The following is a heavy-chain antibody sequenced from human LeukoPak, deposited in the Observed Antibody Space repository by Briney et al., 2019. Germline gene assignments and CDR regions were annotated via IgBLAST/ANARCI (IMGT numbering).Heavy chain of an antibody. V-gene: IGHV4-38-2*02. J-gene: IGHJ6*03. D-gene: IGHD4-11*01. Sequence: PSETLSLTCTVSGYSISSGYYWGWIRQPPGKGLEWIGSIYHSGSTYYNPSLKSRVTISVDTSKNQFSLKLSSVTAADTAVYYCARPLLQDYYYYMDVWGKGTTVTISS. CDR1: GYSISSGYY. CDR3: ARPLLQDYYYYMDV. CDR2: IYHSGST.